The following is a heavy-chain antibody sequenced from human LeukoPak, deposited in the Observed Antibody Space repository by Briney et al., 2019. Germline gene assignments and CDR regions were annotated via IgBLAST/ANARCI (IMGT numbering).Heavy chain of an antibody. Sequence: NSSETLSLTCAVYGGSFSGYYWSWIRQPPGKGLEWIGEINHSGSTNYNPSLKSRVTISVDTSKNQFSLKLSSVTAADTAVYYCARDRWGYSYGGDWGQGTLVTVSS. D-gene: IGHD5-12*01. CDR1: GGSFSGYY. CDR3: ARDRWGYSYGGD. V-gene: IGHV4-34*01. CDR2: INHSGST. J-gene: IGHJ4*02.